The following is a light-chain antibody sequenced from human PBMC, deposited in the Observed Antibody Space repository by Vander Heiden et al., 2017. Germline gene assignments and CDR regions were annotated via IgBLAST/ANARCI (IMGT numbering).Light chain of an antibody. CDR1: QSVSSY. J-gene: IGKJ5*01. Sequence: EIVLTQSPATLSLSPGERATLSCRASQSVSSYLAWYQQKPGQAPRLLIYDASNRDTGIPARFSGSGSGTDFTLTISSRDPEDFAVYYCQQPSYWPPITFGQGTLLEIK. CDR2: DAS. CDR3: QQPSYWPPIT. V-gene: IGKV3-11*01.